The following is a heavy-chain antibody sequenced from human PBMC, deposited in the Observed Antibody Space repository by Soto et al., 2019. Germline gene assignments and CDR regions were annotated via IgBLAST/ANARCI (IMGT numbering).Heavy chain of an antibody. V-gene: IGHV3-30-3*01. D-gene: IGHD6-19*01. CDR1: GFFFNTYA. J-gene: IGHJ4*02. Sequence: QVQLVESGGGVVQPGRSLRLSCAASGFFFNTYAIHWVRQAPGKGLEWVAVISNDETKKYFADSVKGRVSIFRDSSKNTVYLQMDSLRADDTAVYYCARSIAVAGLDYWGPGTLVTVSS. CDR3: ARSIAVAGLDY. CDR2: ISNDETKK.